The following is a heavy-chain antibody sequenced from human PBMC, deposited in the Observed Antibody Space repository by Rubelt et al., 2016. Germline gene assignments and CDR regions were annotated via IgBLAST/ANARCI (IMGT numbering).Heavy chain of an antibody. Sequence: EVQLHQSGGGLVQPGGSLRLSCAASGFTFSNYWMHWVRQAPGKGLVWVSRINMDGSDTSYADSVKGRFTISRDNAKGTLYLQMISLWVEDTAVYYCARGHLAVQPNWGQGTLVAVSS. D-gene: IGHD6-19*01. CDR1: GFTFSNYW. CDR2: INMDGSDT. V-gene: IGHV3-74*01. CDR3: ARGHLAVQPN. J-gene: IGHJ4*02.